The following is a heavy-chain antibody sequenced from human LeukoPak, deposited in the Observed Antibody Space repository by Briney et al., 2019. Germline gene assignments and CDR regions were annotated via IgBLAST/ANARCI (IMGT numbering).Heavy chain of an antibody. Sequence: SVKVSCKASGGTFRTDFISWVRQAPGQGLEGMGGISPMFGRTNYAQKFQGRVTFSADESTGTVYMEMSSLRSEDTAVYYCARGPWELLWGFYFDYWGQGTLVTVSS. D-gene: IGHD1-26*01. V-gene: IGHV1-69*13. CDR2: ISPMFGRT. CDR3: ARGPWELLWGFYFDY. J-gene: IGHJ4*02. CDR1: GGTFRTDF.